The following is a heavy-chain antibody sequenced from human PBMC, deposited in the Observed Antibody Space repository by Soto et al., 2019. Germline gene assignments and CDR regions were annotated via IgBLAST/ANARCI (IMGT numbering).Heavy chain of an antibody. CDR3: ARARATIAAAAIFDC. V-gene: IGHV4-4*02. J-gene: IGHJ4*02. Sequence: SETLSLTCAVSGGSISTSNWWSWVRQPPVKGLEWIGEVYRTGSTNYNPSLESRLTISVDKSKNQFSLKLTSVTAADTAVYYCARARATIAAAAIFDCWGQGTLVTVSS. CDR2: VYRTGST. D-gene: IGHD6-13*01. CDR1: GGSISTSNW.